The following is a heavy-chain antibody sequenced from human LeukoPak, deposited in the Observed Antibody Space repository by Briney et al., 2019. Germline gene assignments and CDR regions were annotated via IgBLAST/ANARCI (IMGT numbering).Heavy chain of an antibody. D-gene: IGHD1-26*01. CDR2: ISSSSSYI. V-gene: IGHV3-21*01. J-gene: IGHJ4*02. CDR1: GFTFSSYS. CDR3: ALRELIVGATDY. Sequence: GGSLRLFCAASGFTFSSYSMNWVRQAPGKGLEWVSSISSSSSYIYYADSVKGRFTISRDNAKNSLYLQMNSLRAEDTAVYYCALRELIVGATDYWGQGTLVTVSS.